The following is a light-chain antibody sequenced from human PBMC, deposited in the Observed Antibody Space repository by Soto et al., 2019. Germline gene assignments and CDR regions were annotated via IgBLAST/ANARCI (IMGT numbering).Light chain of an antibody. CDR1: SSNIGAGYD. Sequence: QSALTQPPSVSGAPGQRVTISCTGSSSNIGAGYDVHWYQQLPGTAPKLLIYGNSNRPSGVPDRFSGSKSGTSASLAITGLQAEDEADYYCQSCDSSLSVYVFGTGTKVTVL. CDR3: QSCDSSLSVYV. J-gene: IGLJ1*01. CDR2: GNS. V-gene: IGLV1-40*01.